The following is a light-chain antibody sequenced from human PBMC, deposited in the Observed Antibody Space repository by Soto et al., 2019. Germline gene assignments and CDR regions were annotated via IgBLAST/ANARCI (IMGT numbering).Light chain of an antibody. Sequence: EIVLTQSPGITYLSPGERATLSCSASQTVVRDYLAWYQQKPGQGPRLLVHGATSRATGIPDRFIGSGSGTDFNLTITRLEPEDFAVYFCHQYAYSPLTFGGGTKVDIK. J-gene: IGKJ4*01. V-gene: IGKV3-20*01. CDR2: GAT. CDR3: HQYAYSPLT. CDR1: QTVVRDY.